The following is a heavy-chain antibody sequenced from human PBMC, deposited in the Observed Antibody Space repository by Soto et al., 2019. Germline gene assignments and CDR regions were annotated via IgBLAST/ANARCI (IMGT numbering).Heavy chain of an antibody. CDR2: IKQDGSEK. CDR1: GFTFSSYW. V-gene: IGHV3-7*05. CDR3: ARSCKPRSIAAEYFQH. J-gene: IGHJ1*01. Sequence: GSLRLSCAASGFTFSSYWMSWVRQAPGKGLEWVANIKQDGSEKYYVDSVKGRFTISRDNAKNSLYLQMNSLRAEDTAVYYCARSCKPRSIAAEYFQHWGQGTLVTVSS. D-gene: IGHD2-21*01.